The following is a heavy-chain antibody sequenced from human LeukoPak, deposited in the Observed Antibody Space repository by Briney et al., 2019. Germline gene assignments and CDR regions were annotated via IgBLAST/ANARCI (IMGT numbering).Heavy chain of an antibody. J-gene: IGHJ6*03. Sequence: SVKVSCKASGRTFSGYAISWVRQAPGQGLECMGGIIPIFGTANYAQKFQGRVTITADKSSTTVYMELSSLRSEDTAVYYCASPPVPQAAAITPGYFYYYMDVWGKGTTVTVSS. CDR2: IIPIFGTA. CDR3: ASPPVPQAAAITPGYFYYYMDV. D-gene: IGHD6-13*01. CDR1: GRTFSGYA. V-gene: IGHV1-69*06.